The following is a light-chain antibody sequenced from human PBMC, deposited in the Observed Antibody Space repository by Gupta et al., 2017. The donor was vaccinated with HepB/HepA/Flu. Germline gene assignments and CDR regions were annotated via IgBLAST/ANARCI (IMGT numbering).Light chain of an antibody. J-gene: IGKJ4*01. CDR3: QQTFSNPPIT. Sequence: DIQMTQSPSSLSASVGDRVTITCRASQSISTDLNWYQQKPGKAPKLLIYGSSTLQSGVPSRFSGSGSGTDFTLTISRRQPEDFATYFCQQTFSNPPITFGGGTKVEIK. CDR1: QSISTD. CDR2: GSS. V-gene: IGKV1-39*01.